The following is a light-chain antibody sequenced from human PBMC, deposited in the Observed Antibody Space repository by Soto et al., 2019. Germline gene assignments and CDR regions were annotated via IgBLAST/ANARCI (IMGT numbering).Light chain of an antibody. CDR2: KAS. V-gene: IGKV1-5*03. CDR3: QHYNSYSEA. Sequence: DIQMTQSPSTLSGSVGDRVTITCWASQTISSWLAWYQQKPGKAPKLLIYKASTLKSGVPSRFSRSGSGTEFTLTISSLQPDDFATYYCQHYNSYSEAFGQGTKVDIK. J-gene: IGKJ1*01. CDR1: QTISSW.